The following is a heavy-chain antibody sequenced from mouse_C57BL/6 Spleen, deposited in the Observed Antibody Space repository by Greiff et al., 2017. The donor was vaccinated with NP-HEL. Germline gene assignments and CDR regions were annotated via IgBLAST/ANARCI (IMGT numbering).Heavy chain of an antibody. V-gene: IGHV1-50*01. CDR3: ARRDGSSYGEAYYAMDY. CDR1: GYTFTSYW. CDR2: IDPSDSYT. Sequence: QVQLKQPGAELVKPGASVKLSCKASGYTFTSYWMQWVKQRPGQGLEWIGEIDPSDSYTNYNQKFKGKATLTVDTSSSTAYMQLSSLTSEDSAVYYCARRDGSSYGEAYYAMDYWGQGTSVTVSS. J-gene: IGHJ4*01. D-gene: IGHD1-1*01.